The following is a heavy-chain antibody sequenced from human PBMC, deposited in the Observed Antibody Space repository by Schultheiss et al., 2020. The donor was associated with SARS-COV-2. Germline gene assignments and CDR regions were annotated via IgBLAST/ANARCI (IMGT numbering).Heavy chain of an antibody. CDR1: GFTFSSYS. D-gene: IGHD1-14*01. J-gene: IGHJ4*02. Sequence: GGSLRLSCAASGFTFSSYSMNWVRQAPGKGLEWVSYISSSSSTIYYADSVKGRFTISRENAKNSLYLQMNSLRAEDTAVYYCARRTMLAFDYWGQGTLVTVSS. V-gene: IGHV3-48*04. CDR3: ARRTMLAFDY. CDR2: ISSSSSTI.